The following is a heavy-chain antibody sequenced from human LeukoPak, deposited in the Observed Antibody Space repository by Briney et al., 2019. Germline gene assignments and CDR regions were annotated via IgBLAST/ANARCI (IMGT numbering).Heavy chain of an antibody. CDR2: INTNTGNP. J-gene: IGHJ4*02. D-gene: IGHD3-3*01. Sequence: GASVKVSCKASGYTFTSYAMNWVRLAPGQGLEWKGWINTNTGNPTYAQGFTGRFVFSLDTSVSTAYLQISSLKAEDTAVYYCAREGGGSGYYSFDYWGQGTLVTVSS. V-gene: IGHV7-4-1*02. CDR3: AREGGGSGYYSFDY. CDR1: GYTFTSYA.